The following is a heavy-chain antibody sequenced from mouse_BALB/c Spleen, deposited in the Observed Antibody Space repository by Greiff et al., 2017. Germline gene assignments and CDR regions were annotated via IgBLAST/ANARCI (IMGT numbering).Heavy chain of an antibody. CDR2: IRSGGST. CDR1: GFSLTSYG. J-gene: IGHJ2*01. D-gene: IGHD2-10*01. CDR3: ARRAYYGNCVDY. Sequence: QVQLQQSGPGLVQPSQSLSIPCTVSGFSLTSYGVHWVRQSPGKGLEWLGVIRSGGSTDYNAAFISRLSISQDNSKSQVFFEMNSLQANDTAIYYCARRAYYGNCVDYWGQGTTRTGSS. V-gene: IGHV2-2*02.